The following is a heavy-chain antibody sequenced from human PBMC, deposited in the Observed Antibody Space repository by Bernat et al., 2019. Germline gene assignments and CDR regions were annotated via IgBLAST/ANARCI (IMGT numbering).Heavy chain of an antibody. CDR1: GGSISSNTYY. D-gene: IGHD3-3*01. J-gene: IGHJ4*02. CDR3: ARHPRYDFRGGNYSGHFDY. CDR2: INYSGSN. Sequence: QLQLQESGPGLVKPSETLSLTCPVSGGSISSNTYYWDWIRQPPGKGLEWSGSINYSGSNSYNPSLKSRVATSVDTSTTQFSLKLSSVTAANSAVYCCARHPRYDFRGGNYSGHFDYWGEGTLVTVSS. V-gene: IGHV4-39*01.